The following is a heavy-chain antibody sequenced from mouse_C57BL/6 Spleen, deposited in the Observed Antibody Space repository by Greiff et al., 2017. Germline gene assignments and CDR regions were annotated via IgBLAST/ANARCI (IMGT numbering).Heavy chain of an antibody. CDR2: IYPGGGYT. CDR1: GYTFTNYW. V-gene: IGHV1-63*01. CDR3: ARGADGDY. J-gene: IGHJ2*01. Sequence: VQLQQSGAELVRPGTSVKMSCKASGYTFTNYWIGWAKQRPGHGLEWIGDIYPGGGYTNYNEKFKGKATLTSDKSSSTAYMQFSSLTSEDSAIYCCARGADGDYWGQGTTLTVSS. D-gene: IGHD2-3*01.